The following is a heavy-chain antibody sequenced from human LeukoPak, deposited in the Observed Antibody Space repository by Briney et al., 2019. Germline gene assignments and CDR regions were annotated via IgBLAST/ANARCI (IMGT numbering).Heavy chain of an antibody. V-gene: IGHV1-69*05. D-gene: IGHD2-15*01. Sequence: SVKVSCKASGGTFSSYAISWVRQAPGQGLEWMGGIIPIFGTANYAQKFQGRVTLTTDESTSTAYVELSSLRSEDTAVYYCASEVRYCSGGSCLFDPWGQGTLVTVSS. CDR2: IIPIFGTA. J-gene: IGHJ5*02. CDR3: ASEVRYCSGGSCLFDP. CDR1: GGTFSSYA.